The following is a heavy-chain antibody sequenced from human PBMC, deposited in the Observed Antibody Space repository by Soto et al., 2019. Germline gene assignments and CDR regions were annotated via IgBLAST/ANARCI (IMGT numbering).Heavy chain of an antibody. CDR1: GGSISISSYY. J-gene: IGHJ4*02. D-gene: IGHD6-19*01. CDR3: ARRALGSSGWSNYFDY. Sequence: ASETLSLTCTVSGGSISISSYYWGCIRQPPGKGLEWIGSIYYSGSTYYNPSLKSRVTISVDTSKNQFSLKLSSVTAADTAVYYCARRALGSSGWSNYFDYWGQGTLVTVSS. V-gene: IGHV4-39*01. CDR2: IYYSGST.